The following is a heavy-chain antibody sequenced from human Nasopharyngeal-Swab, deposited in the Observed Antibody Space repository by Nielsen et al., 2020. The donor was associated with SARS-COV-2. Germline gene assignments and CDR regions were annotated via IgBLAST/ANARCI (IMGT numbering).Heavy chain of an antibody. D-gene: IGHD2-2*01. CDR2: ISSSSYI. Sequence: VRQAPGKGLEWVSSISSSSYIYYADSVKGRFTISRDNAKNSLYLQMNSLRAGDTAVYYCARGAVVVPAAIYYYYYGMDVWGQGTTVTVSS. V-gene: IGHV3-69-1*01. CDR3: ARGAVVVPAAIYYYYYGMDV. J-gene: IGHJ6*02.